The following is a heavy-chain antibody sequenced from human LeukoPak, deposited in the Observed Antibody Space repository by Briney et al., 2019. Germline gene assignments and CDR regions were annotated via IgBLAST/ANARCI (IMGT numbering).Heavy chain of an antibody. CDR3: AKDRVDGSGSQFDS. V-gene: IGHV3-48*03. CDR1: GFTFSSYE. J-gene: IGHJ4*02. Sequence: GGSLRLSCAASGFTFSSYEMHWVRQAPGKGLEWVSYISSSGSTIYYADSVKGRFTISRDNAKNSLYLQMNSLRADDTAVYYCAKDRVDGSGSQFDSWGQGSPVIVSS. CDR2: ISSSGSTI. D-gene: IGHD3-10*01.